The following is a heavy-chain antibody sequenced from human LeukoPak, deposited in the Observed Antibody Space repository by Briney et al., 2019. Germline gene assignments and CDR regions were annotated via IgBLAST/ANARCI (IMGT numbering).Heavy chain of an antibody. D-gene: IGHD2-15*01. CDR1: GGPISCYY. Sequence: PSETLSLTCTVSGGPISCYYWSWIRQPPGKGLEWIGHIYDSGITNYNPSLKSRVTISVDTSKNQFSLKLSSVAAADTAVYYCARVSGYCSGGACYSRRHFDHWGQGTLVTVSS. CDR2: IYDSGIT. J-gene: IGHJ4*02. V-gene: IGHV4-59*01. CDR3: ARVSGYCSGGACYSRRHFDH.